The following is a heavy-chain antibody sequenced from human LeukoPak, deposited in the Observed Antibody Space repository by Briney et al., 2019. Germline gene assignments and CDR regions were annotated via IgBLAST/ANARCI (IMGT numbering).Heavy chain of an antibody. Sequence: DSVKVSCKASGYTFTSYDINWVRQATGQGLEWMGWMNPNSGNTGYAQKFQGRVTMTRNTSISTAHMELSSLRSEDTAVYYCARGLRFLEWTPDAFDIWGQGTMVTVSS. CDR3: ARGLRFLEWTPDAFDI. D-gene: IGHD3-3*01. J-gene: IGHJ3*02. CDR2: MNPNSGNT. CDR1: GYTFTSYD. V-gene: IGHV1-8*01.